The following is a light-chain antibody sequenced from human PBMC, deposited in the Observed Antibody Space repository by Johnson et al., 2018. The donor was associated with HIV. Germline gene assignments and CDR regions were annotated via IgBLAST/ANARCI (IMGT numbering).Light chain of an antibody. CDR3: GIWDHSLSAYV. Sequence: QSVLTQPPSVSAAPGQKVTISCSGSSSNIGNNYVSWYQQLPGTAPKLLIYDNNKRPSGIPDRFSGSKSGTSATLGITGLQTGDEADHYCGIWDHSLSAYVCGTGTKVTVL. CDR1: SSNIGNNY. CDR2: DNN. J-gene: IGLJ1*01. V-gene: IGLV1-51*01.